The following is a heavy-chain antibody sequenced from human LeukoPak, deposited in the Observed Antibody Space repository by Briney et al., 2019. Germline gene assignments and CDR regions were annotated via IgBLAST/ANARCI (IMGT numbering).Heavy chain of an antibody. CDR3: AKIYGSGSSFDY. D-gene: IGHD3-10*01. V-gene: IGHV3-23*01. J-gene: IGHJ4*02. CDR1: GFTFSSYG. Sequence: PGGSLRLSCAASGFTFSSYGMSWVRQAPGKGLEWVSAISGSGGSTYYADSVKGRFTISRDNSKNTLYLQMNSLRAEDTAVYYCAKIYGSGSSFDYWGQGTLVTVSS. CDR2: ISGSGGST.